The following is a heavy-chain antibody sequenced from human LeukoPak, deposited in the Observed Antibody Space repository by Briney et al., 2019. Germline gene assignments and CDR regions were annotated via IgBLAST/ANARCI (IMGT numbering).Heavy chain of an antibody. V-gene: IGHV3-30-3*01. CDR1: GFTFSSYA. Sequence: PGGSLRLSCAASGFTFSSYAMHWVRQAPGKGLEWVAVISYDGSNKYYADSVKGRFTISRDNSKNTLYLQMNSLRAEDTAVYYCARGERKLIPRSFDYWGQGTLVTVSS. CDR2: ISYDGSNK. CDR3: ARGERKLIPRSFDY. J-gene: IGHJ4*02. D-gene: IGHD1-14*01.